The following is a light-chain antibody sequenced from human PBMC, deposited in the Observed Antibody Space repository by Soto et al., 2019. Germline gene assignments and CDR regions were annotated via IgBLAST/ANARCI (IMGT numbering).Light chain of an antibody. CDR1: QSVSSNY. J-gene: IGKJ1*01. CDR2: GAS. Sequence: EIVLTQSPGTLSLSPGERATLSCRASQSVSSNYLTWYQQKPGQAPRLLIYGASSRATGIPDRFSGSGSGTDFTITISRLEPEDFAVYYCEQYGISRTFGQGTKVEIK. CDR3: EQYGISRT. V-gene: IGKV3-20*01.